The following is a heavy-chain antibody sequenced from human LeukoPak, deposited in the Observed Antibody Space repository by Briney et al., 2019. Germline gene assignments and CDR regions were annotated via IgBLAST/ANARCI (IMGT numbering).Heavy chain of an antibody. CDR2: ISGSGGST. CDR1: GFTFSSYA. D-gene: IGHD6-13*01. J-gene: IGHJ4*02. CDR3: AKDLYPPSPGIAAAGFFDY. V-gene: IGHV3-23*01. Sequence: GGSLRLSCXASGFTFSSYAMSWVRQAPGKGLKWVSAISGSGGSTYYADSVKGRFTISRDNSKNTLYLQMNSLRAEDTAVYYCAKDLYPPSPGIAAAGFFDYWGQGTLVTVSS.